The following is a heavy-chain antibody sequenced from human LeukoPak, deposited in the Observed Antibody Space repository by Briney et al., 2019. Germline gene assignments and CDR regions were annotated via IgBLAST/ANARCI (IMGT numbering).Heavy chain of an antibody. CDR2: LI. Sequence: PGRSLRLSCVASGFKFNDYVMHWVRQAPGKGLEWVSGLIGYADSVKGRFIISRDNAKNSLYLEMNSLRPEDSALYYCAKETKVGENLYYFDYWGRGTLVTVSS. CDR1: GFKFNDYV. D-gene: IGHD1-26*01. J-gene: IGHJ4*02. CDR3: AKETKVGENLYYFDY. V-gene: IGHV3-9*01.